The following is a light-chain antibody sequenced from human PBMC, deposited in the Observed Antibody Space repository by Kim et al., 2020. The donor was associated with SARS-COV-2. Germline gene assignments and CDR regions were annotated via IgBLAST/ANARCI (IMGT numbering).Light chain of an antibody. CDR1: GSDIGTYNF. CDR3: SSYIRSSSFG. V-gene: IGLV2-14*04. CDR2: DVS. J-gene: IGLJ3*02. Sequence: GQTMTIAGTGTGSDIGTYNFVSWNQQHAGKAPKLVIYDVSKRPSGISSRFSGSKSGSTASLTISGHQAEDEADYCCSSYIRSSSFGFGGGTKLTVL.